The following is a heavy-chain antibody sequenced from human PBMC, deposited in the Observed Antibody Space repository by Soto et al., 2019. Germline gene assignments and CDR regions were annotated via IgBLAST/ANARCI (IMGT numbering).Heavy chain of an antibody. CDR3: GGLSASNYGDQIDY. CDR2: ISNSGSNT. V-gene: IGHV3-23*01. J-gene: IGHJ4*02. D-gene: IGHD4-17*01. Sequence: EVQLLESGGGLVQPGGSLRLSCAASGFTFSSYAMSWVRQAPGKGLEWVSTISNSGSNTYYADSVRGRFTISRDSSKYTLHLQMNSMGAEATAVYYCGGLSASNYGDQIDYWGQGTMVTVSS. CDR1: GFTFSSYA.